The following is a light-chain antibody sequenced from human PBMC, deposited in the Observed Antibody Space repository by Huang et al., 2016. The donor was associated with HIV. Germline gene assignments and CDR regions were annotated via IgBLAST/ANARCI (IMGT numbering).Light chain of an antibody. CDR2: SAS. J-gene: IGKJ4*01. CDR1: HHINTY. CDR3: QQSYSTPLT. Sequence: IQMTQSRSSLSASVGDRVTITCRASHHINTYLNWYQQKPGKAPKLLVYSASTLQSGVPSRFRGSGSGTDFTLTVSSLQPEDFATYYCQQSYSTPLTFGGGTKVEI. V-gene: IGKV1-39*01.